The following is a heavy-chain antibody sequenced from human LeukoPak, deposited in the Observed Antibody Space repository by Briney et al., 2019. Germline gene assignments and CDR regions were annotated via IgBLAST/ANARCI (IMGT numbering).Heavy chain of an antibody. J-gene: IGHJ5*02. V-gene: IGHV5-51*01. CDR3: ARTTDYLNWFDP. CDR1: GYSFTSYW. Sequence: GESLKISCKGSGYSFTSYWIGWVRQTPGKGLEWMGIIYPGDSDTRYSPSFQGQVTISADKSISAAYLQWSSLKASDTAVYYCARTTDYLNWFDPWGQGTLVTVSS. D-gene: IGHD4-11*01. CDR2: IYPGDSDT.